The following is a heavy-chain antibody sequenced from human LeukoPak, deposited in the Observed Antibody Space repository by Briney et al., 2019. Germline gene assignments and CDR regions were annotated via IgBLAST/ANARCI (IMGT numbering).Heavy chain of an antibody. J-gene: IGHJ4*02. Sequence: ASVKVSCTASGYTFTGYYMHWVRQAPGQGLEWMGWINPNSGVTNYARKFQGRVTMTRDTSISTAYMELSRLRSDDTAVYYCARDQGTSWTEDYWGQGTLVTVSS. V-gene: IGHV1-2*02. D-gene: IGHD2-2*01. CDR3: ARDQGTSWTEDY. CDR2: INPNSGVT. CDR1: GYTFTGYY.